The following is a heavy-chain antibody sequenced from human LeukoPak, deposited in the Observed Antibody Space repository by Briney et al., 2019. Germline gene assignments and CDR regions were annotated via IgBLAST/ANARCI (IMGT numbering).Heavy chain of an antibody. J-gene: IGHJ4*02. D-gene: IGHD5-18*01. CDR3: ASGEAGYSYGPFDY. V-gene: IGHV4-4*07. CDR1: GGSFNNFY. CDR2: IYTSGST. Sequence: SETLSLTCTVSGGSFNNFYWSWIRQPAGKGLEWIGRIYTSGSTNYNPSLKSRVTISVDTSKNQFSLKLSSVTAADTAVYYCASGEAGYSYGPFDYWGQGTLVTVSS.